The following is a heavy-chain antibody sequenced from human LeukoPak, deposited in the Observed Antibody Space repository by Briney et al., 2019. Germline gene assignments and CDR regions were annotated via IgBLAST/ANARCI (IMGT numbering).Heavy chain of an antibody. V-gene: IGHV3-23*01. D-gene: IGHD1-26*01. CDR2: ISGNGGST. CDR3: VWSLGAA. CDR1: GFTFSSYA. Sequence: VGSLRLSCAASGFTFSSYAMSWVRQTPGKGLEWVSFISGNGGSTYHAESVKGRFTIARDNSKDTLSLQMNSLRAEDTAVYFCVWSLGAAWGQGTLVTVSS. J-gene: IGHJ5*02.